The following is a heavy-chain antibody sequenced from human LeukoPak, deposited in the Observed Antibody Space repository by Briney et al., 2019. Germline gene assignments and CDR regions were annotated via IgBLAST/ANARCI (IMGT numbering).Heavy chain of an antibody. CDR2: IYYSGST. CDR3: ARAQNSGSYSGYYFDY. CDR1: DGSISSYY. Sequence: SETLSLTCSVSDGSISSYYWSWIRQPPGKGLEWIGYIYYSGSTNYNPSLKSRVTISVDTSKNQFSLKLSSVTAADTAVYYCARAQNSGSYSGYYFDYWGQGTLVTVSS. V-gene: IGHV4-59*01. D-gene: IGHD1-26*01. J-gene: IGHJ4*02.